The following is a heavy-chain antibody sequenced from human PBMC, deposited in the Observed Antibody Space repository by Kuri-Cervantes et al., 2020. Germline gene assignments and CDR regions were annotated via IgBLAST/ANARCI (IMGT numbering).Heavy chain of an antibody. D-gene: IGHD6-19*01. V-gene: IGHV4-34*01. J-gene: IGHJ4*02. CDR3: ASLGIAVAGTSV. CDR1: DGSVSGYY. CDR2: INLRGSS. Sequence: GSLRLSCGVYDGSVSGYYWTWIRQPSGKGLEWIGEINLRGSSNYNPSLKSRVTISVDTSKNQFSLKLSSVTAADTAVYYCASLGIAVAGTSVWGQGTLVTVSS.